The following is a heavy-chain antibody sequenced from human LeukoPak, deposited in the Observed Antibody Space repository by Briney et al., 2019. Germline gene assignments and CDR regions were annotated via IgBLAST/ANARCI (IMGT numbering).Heavy chain of an antibody. Sequence: PSETLSLTCTVSGGSISSSSFYWGWIRQPPGEGLQWIGSIYYSGSTYYNPSLKSRVTISVDTSKNQFSLKLSSVTAADTAVYYCARGRGTYYYGSGTYSPVDLWGQGTLVTVSS. D-gene: IGHD3-10*01. CDR2: IYYSGST. CDR3: ARGRGTYYYGSGTYSPVDL. J-gene: IGHJ5*02. V-gene: IGHV4-39*07. CDR1: GGSISSSSFY.